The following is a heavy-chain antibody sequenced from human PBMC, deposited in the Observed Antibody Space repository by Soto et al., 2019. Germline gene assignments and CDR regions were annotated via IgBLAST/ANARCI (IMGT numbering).Heavy chain of an antibody. Sequence: GGSLRLSYAASEFTCGNYGMHWVRQATGKGLEWVAVIWYDGSNKYYADSVKGRFTISRDNSKNTLYLQMNSLRAEDTAVYYCARDTRIPGIAVAGTYYYYYYGMDVWGQGTTVTVSS. D-gene: IGHD6-19*01. J-gene: IGHJ6*02. CDR1: EFTCGNYG. V-gene: IGHV3-33*01. CDR2: IWYDGSNK. CDR3: ARDTRIPGIAVAGTYYYYYYGMDV.